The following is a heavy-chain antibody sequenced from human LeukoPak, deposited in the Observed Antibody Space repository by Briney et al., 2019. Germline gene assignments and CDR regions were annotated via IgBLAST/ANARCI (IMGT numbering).Heavy chain of an antibody. CDR2: INHSGST. Sequence: SETLSLTCAVYGGSFSGYYWGWIRQPPGKGLEWIGEINHSGSTNYNPSLKSRVTISVDTSKNQFSLKLSSVTAADTAVYYCARQGYSGYVYRLGWFDPWGQGTLVTVSS. V-gene: IGHV4-34*01. J-gene: IGHJ5*02. D-gene: IGHD5-12*01. CDR1: GGSFSGYY. CDR3: ARQGYSGYVYRLGWFDP.